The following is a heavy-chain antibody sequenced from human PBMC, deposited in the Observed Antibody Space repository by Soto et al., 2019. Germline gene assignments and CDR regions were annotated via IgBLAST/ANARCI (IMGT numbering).Heavy chain of an antibody. V-gene: IGHV3-48*02. J-gene: IGHJ4*02. CDR3: AMSLIRNARFDY. D-gene: IGHD1-1*01. Sequence: EVQLVESGGGLVQPGGSVRLSCAASGFTFSSYGMNWVRQAPGKGLEWVSYVSSSSTIFYADSVKGRFTISRDNAKNSLYLPMNSLRDEDTAVYYCAMSLIRNARFDYWGQGTLVTVSS. CDR1: GFTFSSYG. CDR2: VSSSSTI.